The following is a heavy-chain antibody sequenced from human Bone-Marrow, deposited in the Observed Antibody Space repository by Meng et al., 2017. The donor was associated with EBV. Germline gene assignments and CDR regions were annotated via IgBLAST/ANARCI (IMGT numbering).Heavy chain of an antibody. CDR1: GGSFSGYY. V-gene: IGHV4-34*01. J-gene: IGHJ4*02. CDR3: ARGPLEWEPRGEDY. CDR2: INHSGST. D-gene: IGHD1-26*01. Sequence: VQLQQWGAGLLKPSETLSLTCAVYGGSFSGYYRSWIRQPPGKGLEWIGEINHSGSTNYNPSLKSRVTISVDTSKNQFSLKLSSVTAADTAVYYCARGPLEWEPRGEDYWGQGTLVTVSS.